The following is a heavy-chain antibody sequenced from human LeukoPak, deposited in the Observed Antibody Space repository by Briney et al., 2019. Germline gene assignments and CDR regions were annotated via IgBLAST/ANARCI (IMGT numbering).Heavy chain of an antibody. CDR3: ARGRESHGHYFHF. CDR1: GGTFNNYA. CDR2: IFPLFETT. V-gene: IGHV1-69*01. J-gene: IGHJ4*02. D-gene: IGHD1-26*01. Sequence: SVKVSCKASGGTFNNYAINWVRQAPGQGLEWMGGIFPLFETTNYAQGFQGRVTITADASTSTAYMELNSLTTEDTAVYYCARGRESHGHYFHFWGQGTLVTVSS.